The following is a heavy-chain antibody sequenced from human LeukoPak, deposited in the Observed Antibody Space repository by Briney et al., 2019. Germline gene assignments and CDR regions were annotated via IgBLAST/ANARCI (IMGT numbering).Heavy chain of an antibody. Sequence: SQTLSLTCAVSGGSISSGGYSWSWIRQPPGKGLEWIGYIYHSGSTYYNPSLKSRVTISVDRSKNQFSLKLSSVTDADTAVYYCARGRESSTDFDYWGQGTLVTVSS. CDR1: GGSISSGGYS. D-gene: IGHD6-13*01. CDR2: IYHSGST. CDR3: ARGRESSTDFDY. J-gene: IGHJ4*02. V-gene: IGHV4-30-2*01.